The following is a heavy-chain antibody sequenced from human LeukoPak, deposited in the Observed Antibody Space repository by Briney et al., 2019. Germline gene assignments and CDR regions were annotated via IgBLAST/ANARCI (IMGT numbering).Heavy chain of an antibody. CDR2: VDQTGSP. CDR1: GGSLRSGRNH. Sequence: SETLSLTCSVSGGSLRSGRNHWAWGRQTRDKGLEHIVSVDQTGSPYYNPPLKSRVTISVDTSNKQFSLNLSSVTAADTAVYYCARDLGGYPFFLDVWGKGTTVTVSS. V-gene: IGHV4-39*07. CDR3: ARDLGGYPFFLDV. J-gene: IGHJ6*04. D-gene: IGHD2-15*01.